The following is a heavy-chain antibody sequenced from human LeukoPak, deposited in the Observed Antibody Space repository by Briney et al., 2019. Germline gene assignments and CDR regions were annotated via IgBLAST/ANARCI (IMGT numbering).Heavy chain of an antibody. CDR1: GFTFSSYE. J-gene: IGHJ4*02. CDR2: ISSSGSTI. V-gene: IGHV3-48*03. Sequence: GGSLRLSCAASGFTFSSYEMNWVRQAPGKGLEWVSYISSSGSTIFYADSVKGRFTISRDNAKNSLYLQMNSLRAEDTATYYCARDNYVKLNYWGQGTLVTVSS. D-gene: IGHD3-10*02. CDR3: ARDNYVKLNY.